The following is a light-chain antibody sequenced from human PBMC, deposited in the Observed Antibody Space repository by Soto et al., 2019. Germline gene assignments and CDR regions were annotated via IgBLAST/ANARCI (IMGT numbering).Light chain of an antibody. CDR1: QSVRDN. CDR3: QQSNNRPYT. J-gene: IGKJ2*01. Sequence: EIVMTHSPATLSVSPGERATLSCRASQSVRDNLAWYQQKPGQAPRLLIYGASTRATGIPARFSGSGSGTEFTLPINSLQSEDFALYFCQQSNNRPYTFGQGTKLEIK. CDR2: GAS. V-gene: IGKV3-15*01.